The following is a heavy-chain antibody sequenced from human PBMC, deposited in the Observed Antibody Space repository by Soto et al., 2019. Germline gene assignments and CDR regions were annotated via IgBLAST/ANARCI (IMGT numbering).Heavy chain of an antibody. CDR3: ASWRSYSGSYCFDY. CDR1: GGTFNTYT. Sequence: ASVKVSCKASGGTFNTYTSNWLRQAPGRGLEWVGQVVPMYDSVNYAETFQGGVTITVDKSTNTAYMELTSLRSQDTALYFCASWRSYSGSYCFDYWGHGTLVTDSS. J-gene: IGHJ4*01. CDR2: VVPMYDSV. D-gene: IGHD1-26*01. V-gene: IGHV1-69*06.